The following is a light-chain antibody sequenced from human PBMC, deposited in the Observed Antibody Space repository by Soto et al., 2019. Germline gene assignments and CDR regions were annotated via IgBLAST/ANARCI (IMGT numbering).Light chain of an antibody. Sequence: QSALAQPASVSGSPGRSITISCCGTSSDVGAYIYVSWYQQYPGKAPKLIIYEVNNRPSGVSGRFSGSKSDTTAHLTISGLQAEDEADYYCSSYSDSDTKVFGTGTKVTVL. CDR1: SSDVGAYIY. CDR3: SSYSDSDTKV. V-gene: IGLV2-14*03. J-gene: IGLJ1*01. CDR2: EVN.